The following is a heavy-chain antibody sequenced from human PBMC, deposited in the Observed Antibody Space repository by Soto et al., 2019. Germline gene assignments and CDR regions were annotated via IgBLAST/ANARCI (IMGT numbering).Heavy chain of an antibody. D-gene: IGHD2-2*01. Sequence: GGSLRLSXVGSGFTFSSYGMHWVRQAPGKGLECVAVISDTGSSHYYAASVEGRFTISRENSKNTLSLHMDRLRVEDTAVYYCAKDRGGDCPDNSCYFGADYWGQGTPVTVSS. V-gene: IGHV3-30*18. CDR2: ISDTGSSH. CDR3: AKDRGGDCPDNSCYFGADY. CDR1: GFTFSSYG. J-gene: IGHJ4*02.